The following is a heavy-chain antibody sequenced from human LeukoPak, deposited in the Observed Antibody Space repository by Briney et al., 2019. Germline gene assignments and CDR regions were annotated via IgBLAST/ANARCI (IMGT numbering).Heavy chain of an antibody. V-gene: IGHV3-23*01. J-gene: IGHJ4*02. Sequence: GGSLRLSCTASGFNFGNYGMSWVRQAPGKGLEWVSGLSVAGVRIFYADSVRGRFTVSRDNSKNTLYLQMDSLRAEDTAVYYCANTHCDSSPIVWNFWGQGTLVTVSS. D-gene: IGHD6-6*01. CDR1: GFNFGNYG. CDR3: ANTHCDSSPIVWNF. CDR2: LSVAGVRI.